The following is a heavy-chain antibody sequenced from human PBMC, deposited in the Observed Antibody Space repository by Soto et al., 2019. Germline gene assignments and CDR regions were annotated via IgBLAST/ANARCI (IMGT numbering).Heavy chain of an antibody. V-gene: IGHV1-18*01. Sequence: EASVKVSCKASGYTFTSYGISWVRQAPGQGLEWMGWISAYNGNTNYAQKLQGRVTMTTDTSTSTAYMELRSLRSDDTAVYYCARGDGADYGDYPPVGTYYFDYWGQGTLVTVSS. J-gene: IGHJ4*02. CDR3: ARGDGADYGDYPPVGTYYFDY. CDR1: GYTFTSYG. D-gene: IGHD4-17*01. CDR2: ISAYNGNT.